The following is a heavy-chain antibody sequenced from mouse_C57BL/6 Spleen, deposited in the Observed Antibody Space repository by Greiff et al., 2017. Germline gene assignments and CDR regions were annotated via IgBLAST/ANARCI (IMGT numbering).Heavy chain of an antibody. CDR2: IYPGSGST. Sequence: QVQLQQPGAELVKPGASVKMSCKASGYTFTSSWLTWVKQRPGQGLEWIGDIYPGSGSTNYNEKFKSKATLTVDTSSSTAYMQLSSLTSDDSAVSYCARGGPPNPRFAYWGQGTLVTVSA. D-gene: IGHD5-5*01. J-gene: IGHJ3*01. V-gene: IGHV1-55*01. CDR3: ARGGPPNPRFAY. CDR1: GYTFTSSW.